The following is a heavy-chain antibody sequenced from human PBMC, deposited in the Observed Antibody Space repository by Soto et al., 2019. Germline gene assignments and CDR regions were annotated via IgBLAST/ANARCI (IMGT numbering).Heavy chain of an antibody. CDR1: GFTVSSNY. J-gene: IGHJ4*02. D-gene: IGHD2-15*01. CDR2: IYSGGGT. CDR3: ATAKLLLPWLFDY. V-gene: IGHV3-66*01. Sequence: GGSLRLSCAASGFTVSSNYMTWVRQAPGKGLEWVSVIYSGGGTNYADSVKGRFTISRDDSKNTLFLQMNSLRAEDTAVYYCATAKLLLPWLFDYWGQGTLVTVSS.